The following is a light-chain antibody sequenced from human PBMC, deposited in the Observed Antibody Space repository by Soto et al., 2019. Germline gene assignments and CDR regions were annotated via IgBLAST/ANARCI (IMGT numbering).Light chain of an antibody. CDR2: SAS. V-gene: IGKV3-20*01. CDR3: QHYGRSPIT. CDR1: QSISGA. J-gene: IGKJ5*01. Sequence: EIVMTQSPATPSVSPGGRATLSCRASQSISGALAWYQQKPGQAPRLLIYSASSRATGIPDRFSGSGSATDFTLTISRLEPEDFALYYCQHYGRSPITFGQGTRLEIK.